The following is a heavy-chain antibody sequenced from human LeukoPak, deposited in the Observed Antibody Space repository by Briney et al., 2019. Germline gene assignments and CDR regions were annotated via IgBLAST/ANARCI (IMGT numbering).Heavy chain of an antibody. CDR1: GGAFRGYY. CDR3: ARGIRGGNRTY. D-gene: IGHD4-23*01. CDR2: INHSGST. V-gene: IGHV4-34*01. J-gene: IGHJ4*02. Sequence: PSETLSLTCAVYGGAFRGYYWSWLPPPPGKGLEWIGKINHSGSTNYNPSLKSRVTISVDTSKNQFSLKLSSVTAADTAVYYCARGIRGGNRTYWGQGTLVTVSS.